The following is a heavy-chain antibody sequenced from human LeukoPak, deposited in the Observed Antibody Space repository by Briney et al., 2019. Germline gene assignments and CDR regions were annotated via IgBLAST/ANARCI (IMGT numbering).Heavy chain of an antibody. CDR1: GITFGNNW. J-gene: IGHJ5*02. Sequence: GGSLRLSCAASGITFGNNWMHWVRQGPGKGLVWISRINSDGGGAIYADPVKGRFTVSRDNAKNTLYLQMNSLRAEDTAVYYCARDVPHNWFDTWGQGTLVTVSS. CDR3: ARDVPHNWFDT. CDR2: INSDGGGA. V-gene: IGHV3-74*01.